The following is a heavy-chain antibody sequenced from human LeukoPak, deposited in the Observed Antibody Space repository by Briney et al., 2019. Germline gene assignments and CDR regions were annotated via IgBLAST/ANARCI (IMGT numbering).Heavy chain of an antibody. CDR3: AIAAVGFDY. CDR1: GYTFTSYD. CDR2: MNPNSGDT. J-gene: IGHJ4*02. Sequence: GASVKVSCKASGYTFTSYDIHWVRQATGQGLEWMGWMNPNSGDTGYAQKFQGRLTITRNTSISTAYMEVDSLRSEDTAVYYCAIAAVGFDYWGQGTLVTVSS. D-gene: IGHD6-13*01. V-gene: IGHV1-8*03.